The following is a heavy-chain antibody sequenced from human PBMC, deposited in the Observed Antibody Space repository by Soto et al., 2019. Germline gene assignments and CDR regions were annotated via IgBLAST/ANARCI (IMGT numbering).Heavy chain of an antibody. CDR2: IYFGGIT. CDR3: ARHEFSYHNSWFDP. V-gene: IGHV4-39*01. Sequence: SETLSLTCTVSGDSISSSKYYWGWIRQPPGKGLEWIGSIYFGGITYYNPSLKSRVTLSVDTSKNQFSLELSSVTAVDTAVFYCARHEFSYHNSWFDPWGQGTLVTVSS. D-gene: IGHD5-18*01. J-gene: IGHJ5*02. CDR1: GDSISSSKYY.